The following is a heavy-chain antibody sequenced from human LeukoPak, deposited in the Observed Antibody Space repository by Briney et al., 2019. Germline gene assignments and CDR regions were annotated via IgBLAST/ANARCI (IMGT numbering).Heavy chain of an antibody. J-gene: IGHJ4*02. D-gene: IGHD3-3*01. CDR3: ARVPLRFLEPFDY. CDR2: INHSGGA. V-gene: IGHV4-34*01. CDR1: GGSFIGYY. Sequence: RTSETLSLTCAVYGGSFIGYYWSWIRRPPGKELEWIGEINHSGGANYNPSLKSRVTISADTSKSQFSLKLGSVTAADTAVYYCARVPLRFLEPFDYWGQGTLVTVSS.